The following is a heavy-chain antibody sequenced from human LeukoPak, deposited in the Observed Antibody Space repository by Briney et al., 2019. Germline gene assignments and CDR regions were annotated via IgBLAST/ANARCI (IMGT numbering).Heavy chain of an antibody. CDR3: ARGGRRYCSGGSCRIVDY. Sequence: PSETLSLTCTVSGGSISITNYYWAWIRQPPGKGLEWIGSIHYTGTTYYNPSLDSRVTISVDTSKNQFSLKLSSVTAADTAVYYCARGGRRYCSGGSCRIVDYWGQGTLVTVSS. V-gene: IGHV4-39*07. CDR2: IHYTGTT. CDR1: GGSISITNYY. J-gene: IGHJ4*02. D-gene: IGHD2-15*01.